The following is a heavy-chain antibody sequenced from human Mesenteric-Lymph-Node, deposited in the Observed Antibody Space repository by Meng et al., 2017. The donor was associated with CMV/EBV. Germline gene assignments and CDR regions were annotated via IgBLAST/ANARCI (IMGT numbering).Heavy chain of an antibody. Sequence: SETLSLTCAVYGGSFSGYYWSWIRQPPGKGLEWIGSIYYSGSTYYNPSLKSRVTISVDTSKNQFSLKLSSVTAADTAVYYCAREPSEITIFDVFHGWFDPWGQGTLVTVSS. CDR2: IYYSGST. CDR1: GGSFSGYY. J-gene: IGHJ5*02. CDR3: AREPSEITIFDVFHGWFDP. V-gene: IGHV4-34*01. D-gene: IGHD3-3*01.